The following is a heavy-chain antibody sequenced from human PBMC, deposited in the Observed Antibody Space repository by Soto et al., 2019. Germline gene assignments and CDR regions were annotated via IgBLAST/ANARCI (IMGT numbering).Heavy chain of an antibody. CDR3: TRVRADSSGSSAY. V-gene: IGHV3-72*01. Sequence: EVQLVESGGGLVQPEGSLRLSCAASGFTFSDHYMDWVRQAPGKGLEWVGRIKNKANSYTTEYAAPVKGSFISSRDDSVTSVLLQMNRLKTDATAVYYCTRVRADSSGSSAYWCQGILVTVAS. J-gene: IGHJ4*02. D-gene: IGHD6-19*01. CDR2: IKNKANSYTT. CDR1: GFTFSDHY.